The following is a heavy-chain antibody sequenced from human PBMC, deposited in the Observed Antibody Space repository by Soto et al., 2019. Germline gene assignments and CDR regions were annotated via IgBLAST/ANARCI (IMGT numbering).Heavy chain of an antibody. CDR1: GYSFTSYW. J-gene: IGHJ4*02. V-gene: IGHV5-51*01. D-gene: IGHD6-13*01. CDR3: ARHEGSSSWYPGTPDY. Sequence: GESLKISCKGSGYSFTSYWIGWVRQMPGKGLEWMGIIYPGDSDTRYSPSFQGQVTISADKSISTAYLQWSSLKASDTAMYYCARHEGSSSWYPGTPDYWGQGTLVTVSS. CDR2: IYPGDSDT.